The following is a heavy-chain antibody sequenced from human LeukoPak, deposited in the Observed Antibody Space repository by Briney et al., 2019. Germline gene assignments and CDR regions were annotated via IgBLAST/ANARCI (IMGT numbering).Heavy chain of an antibody. D-gene: IGHD7-27*01. CDR2: MSPNSGDT. CDR1: GYTFTTHD. CDR3: VRTPPNWGFDY. V-gene: IGHV1-8*01. J-gene: IGHJ4*02. Sequence: ASVKVSCKASGYTFTTHDINWVRQAPGQGLEWLGWMSPNSGDTGYAQKFQGRVTMTSDSSISTAYMELSSLRSEDTAIYYCVRTPPNWGFDYWGQGTLVTVSS.